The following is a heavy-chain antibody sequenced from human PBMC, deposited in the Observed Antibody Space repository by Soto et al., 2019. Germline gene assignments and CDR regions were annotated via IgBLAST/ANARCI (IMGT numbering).Heavy chain of an antibody. J-gene: IGHJ6*02. CDR2: ISGSGGNT. Sequence: EVQLLESGGGLVQPGGSLRLSCAASGFTFSSYAMSWVRQAPGKGLEWVSAISGSGGNTYYADSVKGRFTISRDNSKNTLNLQMNSLRAEDTAVYYCAKPEGGYYYYGMDVWGQGTTVTVSS. D-gene: IGHD1-26*01. CDR3: AKPEGGYYYYGMDV. V-gene: IGHV3-23*01. CDR1: GFTFSSYA.